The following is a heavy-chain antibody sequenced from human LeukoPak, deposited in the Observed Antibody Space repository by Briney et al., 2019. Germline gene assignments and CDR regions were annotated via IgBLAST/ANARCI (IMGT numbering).Heavy chain of an antibody. CDR2: TYYSESS. D-gene: IGHD6-13*01. CDR3: ARHVGAGYSSSWYWFDP. V-gene: IGHV4-30-4*07. Sequence: PSETLSLTCAVSGDSFSSGGYSWSWIRQPPGKGLEWIGYTYYSESSYYNPSLKSRVSISVDTSKNQFSLKLSSVTAADTAVYYCARHVGAGYSSSWYWFDPWGQGTLVTVSS. CDR1: GDSFSSGGYS. J-gene: IGHJ5*02.